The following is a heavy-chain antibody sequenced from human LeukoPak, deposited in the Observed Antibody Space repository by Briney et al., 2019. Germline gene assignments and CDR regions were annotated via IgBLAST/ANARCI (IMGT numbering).Heavy chain of an antibody. V-gene: IGHV3-21*01. D-gene: IGHD3-9*01. CDR2: ISSSSSYI. Sequence: GGPLRLSCAASGFTFSAYRMDWVRQAPGKGLEWVSSISSSSSYIYYADSLKGRFTISRDNAKNSLYLQVNSLRAEDTAVYYCARDRSDILTGYTAFDIWGQGTMVTVSS. CDR1: GFTFSAYR. CDR3: ARDRSDILTGYTAFDI. J-gene: IGHJ3*02.